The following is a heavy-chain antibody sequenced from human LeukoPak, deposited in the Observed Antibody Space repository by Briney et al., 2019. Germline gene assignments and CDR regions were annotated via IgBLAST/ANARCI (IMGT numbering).Heavy chain of an antibody. D-gene: IGHD3-22*01. V-gene: IGHV1-69-2*01. Sequence: ASVKVSCKVSGYTFTDYYMHWVQQAPGKGLEWMGLVDPEDGETIYAEEFQGRVTITADTSTDTAYMELSSLRSEDTAVYYCATTYYYDSSGFIWGQGTLVTVSS. CDR2: VDPEDGET. CDR3: ATTYYYDSSGFI. CDR1: GYTFTDYY. J-gene: IGHJ4*02.